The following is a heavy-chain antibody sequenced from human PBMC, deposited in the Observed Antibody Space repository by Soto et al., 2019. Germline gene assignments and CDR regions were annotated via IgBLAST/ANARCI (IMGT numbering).Heavy chain of an antibody. CDR3: ARGRDDYDFWSGTPRYAFDI. Sequence: SETLSLTCTVSGGSISSYYWSWIRQPPGKGLEWIGYIYYSGSTNYNPSLKSRVTISVDTSKNQFSLKLSSVTAADTAVYYCARGRDDYDFWSGTPRYAFDIWGQGTMVTV. D-gene: IGHD3-3*01. V-gene: IGHV4-59*01. J-gene: IGHJ3*02. CDR1: GGSISSYY. CDR2: IYYSGST.